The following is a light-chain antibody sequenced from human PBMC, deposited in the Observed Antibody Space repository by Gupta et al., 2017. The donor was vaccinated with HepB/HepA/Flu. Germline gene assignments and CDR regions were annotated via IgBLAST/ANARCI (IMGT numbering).Light chain of an antibody. CDR1: QSISSY. J-gene: IGKJ4*01. Sequence: DIEMTQSPSSLSASVGARVTITCRASQSISSYLNWYQQKPGKAPEPLIYAASTLQTGVPSRFSGSGSGTYFTLIGSSLQPEYFATYCCQETYDTPRTFGGGTKVEIK. CDR3: QETYDTPRT. CDR2: AAS. V-gene: IGKV1-39*01.